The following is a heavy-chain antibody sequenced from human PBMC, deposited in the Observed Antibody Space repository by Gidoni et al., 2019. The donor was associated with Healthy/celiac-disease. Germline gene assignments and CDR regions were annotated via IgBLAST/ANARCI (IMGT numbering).Heavy chain of an antibody. D-gene: IGHD1-20*01. CDR2: IDWDDDK. CDR3: ARMITGSDQYYFDY. CDR1: GFSLSTSGMC. Sequence: QVTLRESGPALLKPTQTLTLTCTSSGFSLSTSGMCVSWIRQPPGKALEWLALIDWDDDKYYSTSLKTRLTISKDTSKNQVVLTMTNMDPVDTATYYCARMITGSDQYYFDYWGQGTLVTVSS. V-gene: IGHV2-70*01. J-gene: IGHJ4*02.